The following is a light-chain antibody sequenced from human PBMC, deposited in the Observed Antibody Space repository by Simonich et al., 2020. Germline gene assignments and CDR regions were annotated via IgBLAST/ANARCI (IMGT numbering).Light chain of an antibody. V-gene: IGKV2-28*01. CDR1: QSLLHSNGYNF. J-gene: IGKJ1*01. CDR3: MQALQTPWT. CDR2: WGS. Sequence: DIVMTQSPLSLPVTPGEPASISCRSSQSLLHSNGYNFLDWYLQKPGQSPQLLIYWGSNRASGVPDRFRCSGSGTDFTLKISRVEAEDVGVYYCMQALQTPWTFGQGTKVEIK.